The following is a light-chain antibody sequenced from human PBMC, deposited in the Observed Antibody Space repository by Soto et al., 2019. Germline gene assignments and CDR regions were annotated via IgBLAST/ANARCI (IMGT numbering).Light chain of an antibody. J-gene: IGKJ1*01. Sequence: EIVLTQSPATLSLSPGERATLSCRASQSVRNSLAWYHQKPGQAPRLLIYDASNRATGVPGRFSGSGFGTDFTLTISSLEPEDFAVYYCQQRSNWPWTFGQGTKVEMK. CDR2: DAS. CDR1: QSVRNS. CDR3: QQRSNWPWT. V-gene: IGKV3-11*01.